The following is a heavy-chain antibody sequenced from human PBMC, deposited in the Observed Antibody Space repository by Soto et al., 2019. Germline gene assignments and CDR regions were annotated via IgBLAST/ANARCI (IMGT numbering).Heavy chain of an antibody. CDR3: ARCPTYDFWRLDP. CDR1: GGIFSSYA. Sequence: QVQLVQSGAEVKKPGSSVKVSCKASGGIFSSYAISWMQQAPRKGLEWMGGIIPIFGTANYAQKFQGRVTITADESTSTAYMELSSLRSEDTAVYYCARCPTYDFWRLDPWGQGTLVTVSS. CDR2: IIPIFGTA. D-gene: IGHD3-3*01. J-gene: IGHJ5*02. V-gene: IGHV1-69*12.